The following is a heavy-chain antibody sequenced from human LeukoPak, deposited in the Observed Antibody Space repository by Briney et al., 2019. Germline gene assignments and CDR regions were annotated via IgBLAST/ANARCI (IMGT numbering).Heavy chain of an antibody. CDR3: ASLGDNGY. Sequence: APVKVSCKASGYTFTSYYIHWVRQAPGEGLEWMGIINPSGGSTSYAQKFQGRVTMTRDTSISTAYMELSRLRSDDTAVYYCASLGDNGYWGQGTLVTVSS. D-gene: IGHD2-21*01. V-gene: IGHV1-46*01. CDR1: GYTFTSYY. J-gene: IGHJ4*02. CDR2: INPSGGST.